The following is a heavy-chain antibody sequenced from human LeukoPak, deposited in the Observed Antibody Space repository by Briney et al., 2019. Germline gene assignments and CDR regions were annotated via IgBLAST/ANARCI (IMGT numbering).Heavy chain of an antibody. CDR1: GFTFDDYA. CDR2: ISWNSGSI. J-gene: IGHJ4*02. V-gene: IGHV3-9*01. CDR3: ARWEGATGFDY. D-gene: IGHD1-26*01. Sequence: GGSLRLSCAASGFTFDDYAVHWVRQAPGKGLEWVSGISWNSGSIGYADSVKGRFTISRDNSKNTLYLQMNSLRAEDTAVYYCARWEGATGFDYWGQGTLVTVSS.